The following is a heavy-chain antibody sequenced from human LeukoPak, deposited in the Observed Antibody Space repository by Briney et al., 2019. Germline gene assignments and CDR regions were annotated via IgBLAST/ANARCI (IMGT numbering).Heavy chain of an antibody. CDR1: GFTFSSYS. V-gene: IGHV3-48*04. CDR3: ASCTPHYYGPQGYYYYGMDV. CDR2: ISSSSNAI. Sequence: GGSLRLSCAASGFTFSSYSMNWVRHGPGKGLEWVAYISSSSNAIYYADSVKGRFTISRDNAKNSLYLQMNSLRAEDTAVYYCASCTPHYYGPQGYYYYGMDVWGQGTTVTVSS. D-gene: IGHD3-10*01. J-gene: IGHJ6*02.